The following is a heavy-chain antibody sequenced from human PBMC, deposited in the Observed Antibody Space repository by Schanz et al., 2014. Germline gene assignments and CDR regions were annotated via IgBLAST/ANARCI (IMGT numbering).Heavy chain of an antibody. Sequence: VKLVESGGGLVQPGGSLRLSCAASGFTVSNNYMSWVRQAPGKGLEWVAFIRYDVSNKYYADSVKGRFTISRDNPKNTLYLQMNSLRAEDTAVYYCARGYSSSMDVWGQGTTVTVSS. D-gene: IGHD6-6*01. J-gene: IGHJ6*02. CDR2: IRYDVSNK. V-gene: IGHV3-30*02. CDR3: ARGYSSSMDV. CDR1: GFTVSNNY.